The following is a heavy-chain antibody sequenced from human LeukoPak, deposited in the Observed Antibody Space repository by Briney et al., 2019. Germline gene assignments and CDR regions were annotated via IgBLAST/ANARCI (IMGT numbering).Heavy chain of an antibody. J-gene: IGHJ6*03. CDR2: ISGSGGST. CDR3: AKDYYFPDDSYYYYYYMDV. D-gene: IGHD2/OR15-2a*01. CDR1: GFTFSSYA. V-gene: IGHV3-23*01. Sequence: GGSLRLSCAASGFTFSSYAMSWVRQAPGKGLEWVSAISGSGGSTYYADSVKGRFTISRDNSKNTLYLQMNSLRAEDTAVYYCAKDYYFPDDSYYYYYYMDVWGKGTTVTVSS.